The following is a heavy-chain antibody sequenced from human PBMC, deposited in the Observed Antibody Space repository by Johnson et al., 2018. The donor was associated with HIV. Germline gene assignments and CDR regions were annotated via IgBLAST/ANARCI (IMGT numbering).Heavy chain of an antibody. CDR2: IIYSGGNT. Sequence: MLLVESGGGVVRPGGSLRLSCAASGFTFDDYGMSWVRQAPGQGLEWVSIIYSGGNTYYADSIKGRFPISRDNSKNSLYLQMNSLRAEDTAVYYCARVFYRYSSSSTAAFDIWGQGTMVTVSS. V-gene: IGHV3-20*04. D-gene: IGHD6-6*01. CDR3: ARVFYRYSSSSTAAFDI. CDR1: GFTFDDYG. J-gene: IGHJ3*02.